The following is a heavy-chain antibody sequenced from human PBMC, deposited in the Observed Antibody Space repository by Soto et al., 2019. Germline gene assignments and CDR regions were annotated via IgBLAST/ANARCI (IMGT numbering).Heavy chain of an antibody. CDR2: IWYDGSNK. Sequence: GGSLRLSCAASGFTFSSYGMHWVRQAPGKGLEWVAIIWYDGSNKYYADSVKGRFTISRDNSKNTLYLQMNSLRAEDTAVYYCARDYDSSGYPRYYFDYWGQGTLVTVSS. V-gene: IGHV3-33*01. CDR1: GFTFSSYG. J-gene: IGHJ4*02. CDR3: ARDYDSSGYPRYYFDY. D-gene: IGHD3-22*01.